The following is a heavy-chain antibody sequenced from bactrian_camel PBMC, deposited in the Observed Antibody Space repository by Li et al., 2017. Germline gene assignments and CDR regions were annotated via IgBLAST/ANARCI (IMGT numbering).Heavy chain of an antibody. D-gene: IGHD1*01. CDR2: IHTNGGST. Sequence: DVQLVESGGGLVQPGGSLTLSCVASGSSFSSNYIAWFRQEPDQVRKGVASIHTNGGSTRYGDSVKGRFTLSRDNTKDTVTLQMDNVMIEDTATYRCAADCPPIVGWDREEYWGQGTQVTVS. J-gene: IGHJ4*01. CDR3: AADCPPIVGWDREEY. V-gene: IGHV3S40*01. CDR1: GSSFSSNY.